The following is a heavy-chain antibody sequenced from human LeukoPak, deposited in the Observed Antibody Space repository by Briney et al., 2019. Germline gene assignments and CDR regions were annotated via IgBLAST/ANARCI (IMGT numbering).Heavy chain of an antibody. V-gene: IGHV4-30-2*01. CDR2: IYHGGSA. Sequence: SQTLSLTRVVSLGSLSSGGYCWHWTRHPPGKALEYIGYIYHGGSAYYHTSLKGQVPISQDRSKNQFSLNLTSVTPADRAVYYCAREGRWFDPWGEGSLVTVSS. CDR1: LGSLSSGGYC. J-gene: IGHJ5*02. CDR3: AREGRWFDP.